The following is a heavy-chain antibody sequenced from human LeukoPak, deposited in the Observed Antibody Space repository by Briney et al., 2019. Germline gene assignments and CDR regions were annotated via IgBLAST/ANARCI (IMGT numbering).Heavy chain of an antibody. Sequence: ASVKASCKASGGTFSSYAISWVRQAPGQGLEWMGWISAYNGNTNYAQKLQGRVTMTTDTSTSAAYMELRSLRSDDTAVYYCARGGSSGWLDFDYRGQGTLVAVSS. CDR2: ISAYNGNT. J-gene: IGHJ4*02. D-gene: IGHD6-19*01. CDR3: ARGGSSGWLDFDY. CDR1: GGTFSSYA. V-gene: IGHV1-18*01.